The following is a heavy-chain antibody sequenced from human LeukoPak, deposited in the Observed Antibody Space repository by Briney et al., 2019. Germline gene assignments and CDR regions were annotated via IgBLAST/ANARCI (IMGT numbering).Heavy chain of an antibody. CDR2: ISPSSTYI. CDR3: ARDRGDFAFDP. J-gene: IGHJ5*02. CDR1: GFTFSSYT. D-gene: IGHD3-10*01. V-gene: IGHV3-21*01. Sequence: KSGGSLRLSCAASGFTFSSYTMDWVRQAPGKGLEWVSSISPSSTYIYYADSVKGRFTISRDNAKNSLYLQMDSLRAEDTAVYYCARDRGDFAFDPWGQGTLVTVSS.